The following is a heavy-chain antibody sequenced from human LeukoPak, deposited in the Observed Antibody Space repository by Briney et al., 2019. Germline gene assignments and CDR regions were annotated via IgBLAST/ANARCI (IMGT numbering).Heavy chain of an antibody. CDR1: GFSFSSYT. J-gene: IGHJ6*02. CDR2: ISYDGTNE. V-gene: IGHV3-30*04. D-gene: IGHD6-19*01. Sequence: PGRSLRLSCAGSGFSFSSYTMHWVRQAPGKGLEWVAIISYDGTNEYYADSVKGRFTISRDNSKNTLYLQVNSLRAEDTAVYYCARDIKWLGRYYYYGLDVWGQGTLVTVSS. CDR3: ARDIKWLGRYYYYGLDV.